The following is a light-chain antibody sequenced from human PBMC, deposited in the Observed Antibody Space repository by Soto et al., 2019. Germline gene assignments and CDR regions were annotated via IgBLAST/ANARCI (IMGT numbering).Light chain of an antibody. Sequence: ETAMTQSPVTLSLSPGERATLSCRASQTVGDNVAWYRQKPGQPPSLLIYGASTRAPGVPARFSGSGYGTDFIHPISSLQSVEFGFYYCQQYNNWTLGTFGQGTRVEI. V-gene: IGKV3-15*01. CDR3: QQYNNWTLGT. CDR1: QTVGDN. J-gene: IGKJ1*01. CDR2: GAS.